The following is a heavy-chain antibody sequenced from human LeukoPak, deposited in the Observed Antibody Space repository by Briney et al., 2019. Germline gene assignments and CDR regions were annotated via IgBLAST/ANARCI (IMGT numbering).Heavy chain of an antibody. J-gene: IGHJ4*02. CDR2: IYYSGST. CDR3: ARGIDGGYDLYGFDY. V-gene: IGHV4-59*01. Sequence: SSETLSLTCTVSGGSISSYYWSWIRQPPGKGLEWIGYIYYSGSTNYNPSLKSRVTISVDTSKNQFSLKLSSVTAADTAVYYCARGIDGGYDLYGFDYWGQGTLVTVSS. CDR1: GGSISSYY. D-gene: IGHD5-12*01.